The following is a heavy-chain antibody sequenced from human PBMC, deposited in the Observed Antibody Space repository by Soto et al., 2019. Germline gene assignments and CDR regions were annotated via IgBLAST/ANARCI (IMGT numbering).Heavy chain of an antibody. CDR1: GGTFSSYT. Sequence: ASVKVSCKASGGTFSSYTISWVRQAPGQGLEWMGRIIPILGIANYAQKFQGRVTITADKSTSTAYMELSSLRSEDTAVYYCARDQPLWFGDPNLYGMDVWGQGTTVTVSS. J-gene: IGHJ6*02. CDR2: IIPILGIA. D-gene: IGHD3-10*01. CDR3: ARDQPLWFGDPNLYGMDV. V-gene: IGHV1-69*04.